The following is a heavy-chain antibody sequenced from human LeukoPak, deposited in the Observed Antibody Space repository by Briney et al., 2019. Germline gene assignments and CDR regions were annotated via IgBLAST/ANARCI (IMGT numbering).Heavy chain of an antibody. CDR2: INPNSGGT. CDR3: ARDIPTPLDAFDI. Sequence: ASVKVSFKASGYTFTSYYMHWVRQAPGQGLEWMGRINPNSGGTNYAQKFQGRVTMTRDTSISTAYMELCRLRSDDTAVYYCARDIPTPLDAFDIWGQGTMVNVSS. J-gene: IGHJ3*02. CDR1: GYTFTSYY. V-gene: IGHV1-2*06.